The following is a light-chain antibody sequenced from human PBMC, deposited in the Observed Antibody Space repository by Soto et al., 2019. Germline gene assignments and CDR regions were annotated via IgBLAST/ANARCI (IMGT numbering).Light chain of an antibody. V-gene: IGKV3-20*01. CDR1: QTVSSY. Sequence: ENVLTQSPGTLSLSPGERAILSCRASQTVSSYLTWYQQRPGQAPRLLISGASRRATGIPDRFSGSGSGTDFTLTISRLEPEDFALYYCQQYGTSPITFGQGTRLEIK. CDR3: QQYGTSPIT. CDR2: GAS. J-gene: IGKJ5*01.